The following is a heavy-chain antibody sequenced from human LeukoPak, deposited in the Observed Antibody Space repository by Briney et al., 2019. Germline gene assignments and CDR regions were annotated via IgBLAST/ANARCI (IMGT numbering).Heavy chain of an antibody. Sequence: ASVKVSCKASGYTFTSYYMHWVRQAPGQGLEWMGIINPSGGSTSYAQKFQGRVTMTRDMSTSTVYMELSSLRSEDTAAYYCARVITVDFDYWGQGTLVTVSS. CDR3: ARVITVDFDY. CDR2: INPSGGST. CDR1: GYTFTSYY. D-gene: IGHD3-22*01. V-gene: IGHV1-46*01. J-gene: IGHJ4*02.